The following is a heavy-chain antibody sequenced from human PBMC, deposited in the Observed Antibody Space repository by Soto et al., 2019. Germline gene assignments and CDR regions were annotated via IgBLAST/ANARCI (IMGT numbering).Heavy chain of an antibody. J-gene: IGHJ4*02. CDR3: ARSYDSSGYYPGSFDY. CDR1: GFNITNNY. Sequence: EVQLVETGGGLIQPGGSLSLSCAASGFNITNNYMSWVRQAPGKGLEWVSFIYSGGSTYYADSVKGRFSISRDISKNTLFLQMNRLRAEDTAVYYCARSYDSSGYYPGSFDYWGQGTLVTVSS. V-gene: IGHV3-53*02. CDR2: IYSGGST. D-gene: IGHD3-22*01.